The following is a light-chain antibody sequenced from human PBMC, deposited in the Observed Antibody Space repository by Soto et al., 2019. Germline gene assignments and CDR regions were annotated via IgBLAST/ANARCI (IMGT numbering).Light chain of an antibody. J-gene: IGKJ1*01. CDR1: QTINNN. CDR3: QHYNSYSEA. V-gene: IGKV3-15*01. CDR2: GAS. Sequence: VLSQAPATLSVSPGERATLSCRARQTINNNVAWYQLKDGQVPRLVIYGASTRATDIPARFSGSGSGTEFTLTISSLQPDDFATYYCQHYNSYSEAFDQGTKVDIK.